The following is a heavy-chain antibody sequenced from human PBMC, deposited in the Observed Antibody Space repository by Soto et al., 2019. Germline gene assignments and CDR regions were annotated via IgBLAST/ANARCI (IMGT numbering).Heavy chain of an antibody. J-gene: IGHJ4*02. CDR1: GGSISSSPYY. CDR3: ARHGPLTNNWNQLNC. D-gene: IGHD1-1*01. CDR2: IYYNGNT. V-gene: IGHV4-39*01. Sequence: QLQLQESGPGLVKPSETLSLTCTVSGGSISSSPYYWAWIRQAPGKGLQWIGNIYYNGNTFYNPSLRSRVTISIDTSKSHFSLGLSSVTASDTAVYYCARHGPLTNNWNQLNCWGQGTLVTVSS.